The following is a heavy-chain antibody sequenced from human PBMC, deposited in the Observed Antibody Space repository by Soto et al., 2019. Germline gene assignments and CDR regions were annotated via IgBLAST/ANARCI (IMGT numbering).Heavy chain of an antibody. CDR1: GYSFTGYA. D-gene: IGHD3-9*01. CDR2: ISTYNNNT. J-gene: IGHJ4*02. Sequence: QIQLVQSGVEVKKPGASVKVSCRASGYSFTGYALAWVRQAPGQGLEWVGWISTYNNNTNYAQKFHGRVTMTTDTSTTTAHMELRNMRSDDTAVYYCARVSYDILTGYYAHYFDYWGQGTLVTVSS. CDR3: ARVSYDILTGYYAHYFDY. V-gene: IGHV1-18*01.